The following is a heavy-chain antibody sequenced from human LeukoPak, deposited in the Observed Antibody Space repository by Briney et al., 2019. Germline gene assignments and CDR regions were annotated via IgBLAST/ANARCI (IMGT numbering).Heavy chain of an antibody. D-gene: IGHD3-22*01. V-gene: IGHV3-53*01. CDR2: IYSGGST. J-gene: IGHJ4*02. Sequence: GGSLRLSCAASGFTFSDYYMSWVRQAPGKGLEWVSVIYSGGSTYYADSVKGRFTISRDYSKNTVYLQMNSLRAEDTAMYYCARAQYYYDTSGYYYRYYFDYWGQGNLVTVSS. CDR1: GFTFSDYY. CDR3: ARAQYYYDTSGYYYRYYFDY.